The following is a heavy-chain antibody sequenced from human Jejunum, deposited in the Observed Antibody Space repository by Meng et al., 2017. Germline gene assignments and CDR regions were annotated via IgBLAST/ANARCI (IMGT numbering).Heavy chain of an antibody. Sequence: QVQLVQSGAELKKPGASVKISCKASGNTFTTNTIHWVRQAPGQRPEWMGWINAGNGNTKYSLKFQNRVTLTRDTSASTAYMELNSLTSADTAVYYCARDPTGGSFHYFDSWGQGALVTVS. D-gene: IGHD1-14*01. J-gene: IGHJ4*02. CDR1: GNTFTTNT. V-gene: IGHV1-3*01. CDR2: INAGNGNT. CDR3: ARDPTGGSFHYFDS.